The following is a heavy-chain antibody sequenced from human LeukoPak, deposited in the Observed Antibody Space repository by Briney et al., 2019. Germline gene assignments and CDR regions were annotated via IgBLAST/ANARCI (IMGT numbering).Heavy chain of an antibody. CDR2: IRSKAYGGTT. CDR1: GFTFGDYA. J-gene: IGHJ4*02. CDR3: TRTPYYYGSGSYYTPYYFDY. D-gene: IGHD3-10*01. Sequence: GRSLRLSCTASGFTFGDYAMSWVRQAPGKGLEWVGFIRSKAYGGTTEYAASVKGRFTISRDDSKSIAYLQMNSLKIEDTAVYYCTRTPYYYGSGSYYTPYYFDYWGQGTLVTVSS. V-gene: IGHV3-49*04.